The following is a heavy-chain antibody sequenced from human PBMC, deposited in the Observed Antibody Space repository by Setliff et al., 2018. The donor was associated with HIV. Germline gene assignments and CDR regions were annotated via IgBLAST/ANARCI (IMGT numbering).Heavy chain of an antibody. CDR3: ARGGTLTDMDI. D-gene: IGHD4-4*01. CDR2: INHTGST. CDR1: GGSFSGYS. V-gene: IGHV4-34*01. J-gene: IGHJ6*03. Sequence: SETLSLTCAFYGGSFSGYSWSWIRQPPGKGLEWIGEINHTGSTKYNPSLKSRVTISVDTSKNQFSLKLSSMTAADTAVYYCARGGTLTDMDIWGKGTTVTVSS.